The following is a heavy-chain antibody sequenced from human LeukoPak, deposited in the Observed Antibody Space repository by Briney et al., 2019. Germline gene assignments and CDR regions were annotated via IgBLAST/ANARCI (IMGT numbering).Heavy chain of an antibody. CDR2: IYNVGTT. D-gene: IGHD6-19*01. Sequence: GGSLRLSCAASGFTVSDSYMSWVRQAPGKGLEWVSVIYNVGTTDYADSVRGRFTISRDNSKTTLFLQMNSPTAEDTAVYYCAKDGYGPEDSSGYRIDDFWGQGTLVTVSS. V-gene: IGHV3-66*02. J-gene: IGHJ4*02. CDR1: GFTVSDSY. CDR3: AKDGYGPEDSSGYRIDDF.